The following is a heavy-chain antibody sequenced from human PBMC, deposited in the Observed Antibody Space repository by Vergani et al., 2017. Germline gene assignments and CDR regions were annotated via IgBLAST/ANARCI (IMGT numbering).Heavy chain of an antibody. CDR1: GYTLTGYY. Sequence: QVQLVQSGAEVKKPGASVKVSCKASGYTLTGYYMHWVRQAPGQGLEWMGWINPNSGGTNYAQKFQGWVTMTRDTSISTAYMELSRLRSDDTAVYYCARIDYGDFSSFDYWGQGTLVTVSS. V-gene: IGHV1-2*04. CDR3: ARIDYGDFSSFDY. J-gene: IGHJ4*02. CDR2: INPNSGGT. D-gene: IGHD4-17*01.